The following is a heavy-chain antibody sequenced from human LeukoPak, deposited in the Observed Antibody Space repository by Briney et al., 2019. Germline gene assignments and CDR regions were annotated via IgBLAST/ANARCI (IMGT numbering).Heavy chain of an antibody. V-gene: IGHV3-30*18. CDR3: AKPITIFGVVNDAFDI. Sequence: GGSLRLSCAASGFTFSTFGMHWVRQVPGKGLEWVAVVSNDGSNEYSADSVKGRFTISRDNSKNTLYLQMNSLRAEDTAVYYCAKPITIFGVVNDAFDIWGQGTMVTVSS. D-gene: IGHD3-3*01. CDR1: GFTFSTFG. J-gene: IGHJ3*02. CDR2: VSNDGSNE.